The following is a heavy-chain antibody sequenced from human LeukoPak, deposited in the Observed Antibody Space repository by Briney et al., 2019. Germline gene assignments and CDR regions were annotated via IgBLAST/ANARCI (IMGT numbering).Heavy chain of an antibody. CDR1: GFTFSSYS. D-gene: IGHD3-10*01. CDR2: ISSSSSYI. CDR3: ARDGEGQGDY. V-gene: IGHV3-21*01. Sequence: GGPLRLSCAASGFTFSSYSMNWVRQAPGKGLEWVSSISSSSSYIYYADSVKGRFTISRDNAKNSLYLQMNSLRAEDTAVYYCARDGEGQGDYWGQGTLVTVSS. J-gene: IGHJ4*02.